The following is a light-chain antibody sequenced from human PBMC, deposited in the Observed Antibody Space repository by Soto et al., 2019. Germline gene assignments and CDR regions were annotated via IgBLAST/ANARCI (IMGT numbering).Light chain of an antibody. CDR2: EVS. CDR1: SSDVGGYNY. Sequence: QSALTQPPSASGSPGQSVTISCTGTSSDVGGYNYVSWYQQRPGKAPKLIIYEVSKWPSGVPDRFSGSRSGNTASLTVSGLQAEDEADYYCNAYAGSNNWVFGGGTKLTVL. J-gene: IGLJ3*02. V-gene: IGLV2-8*01. CDR3: NAYAGSNNWV.